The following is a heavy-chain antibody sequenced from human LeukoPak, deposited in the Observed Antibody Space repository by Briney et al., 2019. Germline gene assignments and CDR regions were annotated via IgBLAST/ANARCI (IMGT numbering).Heavy chain of an antibody. CDR2: IGPTGSDR. CDR1: GLTFSTSG. J-gene: IGHJ4*02. V-gene: IGHV3-21*06. Sequence: GGSLRLSCTASGLTFSTSGFNWVRQAPGKGLEWVASIGPTGSDRYHADSIKGRFTISRDNANNFLYLQMNGLRAEDTAVYYCATETNGRHYDYWGQGTLLTVSS. CDR3: ATETNGRHYDY. D-gene: IGHD1-14*01.